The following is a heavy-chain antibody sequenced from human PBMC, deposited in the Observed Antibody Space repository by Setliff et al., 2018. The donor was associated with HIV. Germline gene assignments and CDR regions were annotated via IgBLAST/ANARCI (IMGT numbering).Heavy chain of an antibody. CDR2: INTHNGNT. D-gene: IGHD6-13*01. Sequence: ASVKVSCKASGYIFTTVGFSWVRQAPGQGLEWMGWINTHNGNTHYAQRFQGRVTMTRDTSTTTAYMELRSLRADDTAVYYCARATGAADLWGQGTKVTVSS. J-gene: IGHJ5*02. CDR1: GYIFTTVG. CDR3: ARATGAADL. V-gene: IGHV1-18*01.